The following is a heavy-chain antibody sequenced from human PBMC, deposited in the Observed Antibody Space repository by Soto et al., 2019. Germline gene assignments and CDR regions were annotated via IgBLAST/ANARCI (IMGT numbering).Heavy chain of an antibody. Sequence: SVKVSCKASGGTFSSYAISWVRQAPGQGLEWMGGIIPIFGTANYAQKFQGRVTITADKSTSTAYMELSSLRSEDTAVYYCARGIELETTFDYWGQGTLVTVSS. V-gene: IGHV1-69*06. CDR1: GGTFSSYA. D-gene: IGHD1-1*01. CDR3: ARGIELETTFDY. CDR2: IIPIFGTA. J-gene: IGHJ4*02.